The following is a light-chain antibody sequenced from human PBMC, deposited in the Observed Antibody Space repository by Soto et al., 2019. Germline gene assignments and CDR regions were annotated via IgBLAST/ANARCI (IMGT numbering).Light chain of an antibody. CDR3: HQRQYWPPIT. V-gene: IGKV3-11*01. CDR1: QSVSSY. CDR2: DAS. J-gene: IGKJ5*01. Sequence: EIVLTQSPATLSLSPGARAPLSCRARQSVSSYLAWYQQNPGQAPRLLIYDASNRATGIPARFSGSGSGTDFTLTISSLEPEDFAVYYCHQRQYWPPITFGQGTRLEIK.